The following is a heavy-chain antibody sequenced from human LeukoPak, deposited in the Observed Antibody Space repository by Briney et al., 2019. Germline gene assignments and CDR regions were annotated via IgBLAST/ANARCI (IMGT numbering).Heavy chain of an antibody. V-gene: IGHV1-18*01. CDR3: ARDWVYDSSGYYLDY. D-gene: IGHD3-22*01. Sequence: ASVKVSCKASGYTFTSYGISWVRQAPGQGLEWMGWISAYNGNTNYAQKLQGRVTMTTDTSTSTAYMELRSLRSDDTAVYYCARDWVYDSSGYYLDYWGQGTLVTVSS. J-gene: IGHJ4*02. CDR1: GYTFTSYG. CDR2: ISAYNGNT.